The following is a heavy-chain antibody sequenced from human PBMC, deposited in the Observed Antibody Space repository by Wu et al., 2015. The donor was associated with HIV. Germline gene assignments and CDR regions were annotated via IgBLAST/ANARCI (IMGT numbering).Heavy chain of an antibody. D-gene: IGHD3-9*01. J-gene: IGHJ4*02. CDR2: INPNSGGT. Sequence: QVQLVQSGAEVKKPGASVKVSCKASGYTFTGYYMHWVRQAPGQGLEWMGWINPNSGGTNYAQKFQGRVTMTRDTSISTAYMELSRLRSDDTAVYYCARPPIRYFDWLPAPLDYWGQGTLVTVSS. CDR3: ARPPIRYFDWLPAPLDY. CDR1: GYTFTGYY. V-gene: IGHV1-2*02.